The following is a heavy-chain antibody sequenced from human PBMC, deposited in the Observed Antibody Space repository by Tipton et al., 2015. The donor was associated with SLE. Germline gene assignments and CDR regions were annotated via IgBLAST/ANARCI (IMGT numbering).Heavy chain of an antibody. J-gene: IGHJ6*02. D-gene: IGHD3-10*01. V-gene: IGHV1-18*01. CDR3: ARDLLWFGESHYYYGMDV. Sequence: QSGPEVKKPGASVKVSCKASGYTFTSYGISWVRQAPGQGLEWMGWISAYNGNTNYAQKLQGRVTMTTDTSTSTAYMELSSLRSEDTAVYYCARDLLWFGESHYYYGMDVWGQGTTVTVSS. CDR1: GYTFTSYG. CDR2: ISAYNGNT.